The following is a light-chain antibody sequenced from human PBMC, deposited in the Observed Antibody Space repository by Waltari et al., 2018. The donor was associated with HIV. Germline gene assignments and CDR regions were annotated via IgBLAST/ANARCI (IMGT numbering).Light chain of an antibody. J-gene: IGKJ1*01. CDR1: FQVLGDY. CDR3: QQYGQSQT. Sequence: DFKQSPLPQTLSQEERTTLSCRASFQVLGDYTAWYQQKPRNSPMLLSYPASYRTTGVHSRFVGSGSATGFTLAITTLDPDDFAVYYCQQYGQSQTFGQGTRV. V-gene: IGKV3-20*01. CDR2: PAS.